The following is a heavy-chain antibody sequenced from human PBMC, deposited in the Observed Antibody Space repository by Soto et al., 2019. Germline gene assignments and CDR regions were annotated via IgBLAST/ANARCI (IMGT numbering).Heavy chain of an antibody. CDR1: GFTFSDNH. CDR3: ARLPRTLDS. J-gene: IGHJ4*02. CDR2: INSDGSDN. Sequence: LRLSCVGAGFTFSDNHMSWVRQAPGRGLEWVANINSDGSDNYYVDSVKGRFTISRDNARNSLYLQMNSLRVEDTAVYYCARLPRTLDSWGQGVLVTVSS. V-gene: IGHV3-7*01.